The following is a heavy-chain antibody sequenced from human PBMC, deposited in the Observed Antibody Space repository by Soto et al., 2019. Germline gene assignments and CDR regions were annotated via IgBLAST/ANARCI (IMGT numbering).Heavy chain of an antibody. CDR1: GGSISTSVHY. CDR3: ARLQRPGTFDY. J-gene: IGHJ4*02. CDR2: IYNSGDT. D-gene: IGHD1-1*01. Sequence: PSETLSLTCTVSGGSISTSVHYWAWIRQPPGKGLEWMGTIYNSGDTYYNSSLKGQITMFVDTSKNVFSLRLTSVTALDTAVYYCARLQRPGTFDYWGLGTLVTVSS. V-gene: IGHV4-39*01.